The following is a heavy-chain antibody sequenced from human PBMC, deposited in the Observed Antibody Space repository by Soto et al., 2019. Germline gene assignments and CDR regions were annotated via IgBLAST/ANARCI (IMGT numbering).Heavy chain of an antibody. CDR3: ARVSATGWHVNGRDYFDH. CDR1: GFTFNNYA. CDR2: ISVSGGTT. Sequence: GGSLRLSCAASGFTFNNYALTWVRQAPGKGLEWVSTISVSGGTTHYSDSVKGRFTISRDNSKKTVYLQMHGLRADDTAVYYCARVSATGWHVNGRDYFDHWGLGTLVTVSS. V-gene: IGHV3-23*01. J-gene: IGHJ4*02. D-gene: IGHD6-19*01.